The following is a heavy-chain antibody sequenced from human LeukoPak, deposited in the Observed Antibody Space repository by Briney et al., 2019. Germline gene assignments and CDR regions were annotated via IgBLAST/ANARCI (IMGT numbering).Heavy chain of an antibody. CDR2: IASDGSST. CDR1: GFTFSSYW. D-gene: IGHD4-23*01. J-gene: IGHJ4*02. CDR3: ARGRPHGNDY. Sequence: QAGGSLRLSCAASGFTFSSYWMHWVRQPPGKGLVWVSRIASDGSSTTYADSVKGRFSISRDNAKNTLYLQMNSLRVEDTAVYYCARGRPHGNDYWGQGTLVTVSS. V-gene: IGHV3-74*01.